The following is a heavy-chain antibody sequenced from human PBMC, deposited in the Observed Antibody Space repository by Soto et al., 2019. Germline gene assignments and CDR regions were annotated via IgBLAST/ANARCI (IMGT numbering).Heavy chain of an antibody. J-gene: IGHJ4*02. V-gene: IGHV3-23*01. CDR3: AKEMSLGRPYDY. Sequence: EVQLLQSGGGLVQPGGSLRLSCAASGFTFSNYAVSWVRQAPGKGLEWVSAISAPGGDTYYTDFVMGRFTISRDNSKNTLYLQMNGLRVEDTAIYYCAKEMSLGRPYDYWGQGTLVTVSS. CDR2: ISAPGGDT. CDR1: GFTFSNYA.